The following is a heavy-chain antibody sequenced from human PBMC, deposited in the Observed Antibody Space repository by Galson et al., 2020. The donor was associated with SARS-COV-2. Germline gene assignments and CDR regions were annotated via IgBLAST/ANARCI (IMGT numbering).Heavy chain of an antibody. J-gene: IGHJ5*02. D-gene: IGHD3-10*01. CDR1: GGSISSSSYY. V-gene: IGHV4-39*01. CDR3: ARPDGIWFGDGNWFDP. CDR2: IYYSGST. Sequence: SETLSLICTVSGGSISSSSYYWGWIRQPPGTGLVWIGSIYYSGSTYYNPSLKSRVTISVDTSKNQFSLKLSSVTAADTAVYYCARPDGIWFGDGNWFDPWGQGTLVTVSS.